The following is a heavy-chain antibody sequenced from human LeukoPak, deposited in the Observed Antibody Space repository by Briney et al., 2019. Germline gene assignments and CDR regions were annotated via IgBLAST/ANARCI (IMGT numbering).Heavy chain of an antibody. CDR1: GGSISSYY. CDR2: IYYSGST. D-gene: IGHD6-13*01. V-gene: IGHV4-59*12. CDR3: ARAPKYSSRSRGGYFDY. J-gene: IGHJ4*02. Sequence: KPSETLSLTCTVSGGSISSYYWSWIRQPPGKGLEWIGYIYYSGSTNYNPSLKSRVTISVDTSKNQFSLKLSSVTAADTAVYYCARAPKYSSRSRGGYFDYWGQGTLVTVSS.